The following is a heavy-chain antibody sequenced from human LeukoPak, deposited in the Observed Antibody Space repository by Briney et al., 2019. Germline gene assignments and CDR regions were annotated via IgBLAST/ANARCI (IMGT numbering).Heavy chain of an antibody. J-gene: IGHJ3*01. Sequence: GGSLRLSCAASGFTFSSYWMHWVRQAPGKGLEWVSVIYSGDTTYYADSVKGRFTISRDNSKNTVYLQMNSLRPEDTAVYYCARESDYDNYFGAFDVWGQGTMVTVSS. D-gene: IGHD4-11*01. CDR3: ARESDYDNYFGAFDV. CDR1: GFTFSSYW. CDR2: IYSGDTT. V-gene: IGHV3-66*01.